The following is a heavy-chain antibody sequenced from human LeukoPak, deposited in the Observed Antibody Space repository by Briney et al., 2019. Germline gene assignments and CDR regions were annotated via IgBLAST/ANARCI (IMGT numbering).Heavy chain of an antibody. J-gene: IGHJ6*03. Sequence: ASVKVSCKASGYTFTSYAMKWVRQAPGQGLEWMGWINTNTGNPTYAQGFTGRFVFSLDTSVSTAYLQISSLKAEDTAVYYCARGTDSSGWYYYYYMDVWGKGTTVTVSS. CDR1: GYTFTSYA. V-gene: IGHV7-4-1*02. D-gene: IGHD6-19*01. CDR3: ARGTDSSGWYYYYYMDV. CDR2: INTNTGNP.